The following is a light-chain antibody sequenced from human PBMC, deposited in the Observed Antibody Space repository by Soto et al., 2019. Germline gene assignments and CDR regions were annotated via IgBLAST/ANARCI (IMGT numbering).Light chain of an antibody. CDR3: QQYNNWHSIT. CDR1: QSVSSN. J-gene: IGKJ5*01. CDR2: GAS. V-gene: IGKV3-15*01. Sequence: EIVMTQSPATLSVSPGERATLSCRASQSVSSNLAWYQQKPGQAPRLLIYGASTRATGIPARFSGSGSGTEFTLTISSLKSEDFAVYYCQQYNNWHSITFGHGTRLEIK.